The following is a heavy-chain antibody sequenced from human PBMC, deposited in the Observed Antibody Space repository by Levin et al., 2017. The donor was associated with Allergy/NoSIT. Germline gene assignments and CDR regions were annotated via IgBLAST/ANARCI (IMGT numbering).Heavy chain of an antibody. CDR2: IWYDGTSK. V-gene: IGHV3-33*01. CDR1: GFTFTSYG. Sequence: GGSLRLSCAASGFTFTSYGMHWVRQAPGKGLEWVAVIWYDGTSKYYADSVKGRFTISRDNSKNTVYLQMNSLRAEDTAVYFCARWAEAVGGEAYLDYWGQGTLVTVSS. CDR3: ARWAEAVGGEAYLDY. J-gene: IGHJ4*02. D-gene: IGHD6-19*01.